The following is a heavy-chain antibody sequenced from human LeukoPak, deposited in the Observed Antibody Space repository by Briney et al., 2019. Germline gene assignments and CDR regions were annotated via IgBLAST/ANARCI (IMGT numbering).Heavy chain of an antibody. D-gene: IGHD5-12*01. V-gene: IGHV4-38-2*01. Sequence: SETLSLTCVVSGYSISSDYYWVWIRLPPGKGLEWIGNVYKSGTTYSNPSLKSRVTMSVDTSKNQFSLRVNSVTAADTAVYYCARGETIVADRREGDGFDLWGQGTLVTAST. CDR2: VYKSGTT. CDR3: ARGETIVADRREGDGFDL. CDR1: GYSISSDYY. J-gene: IGHJ3*01.